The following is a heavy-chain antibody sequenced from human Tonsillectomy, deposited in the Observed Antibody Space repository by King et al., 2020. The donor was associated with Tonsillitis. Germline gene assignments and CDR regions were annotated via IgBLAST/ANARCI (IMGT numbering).Heavy chain of an antibody. J-gene: IGHJ4*02. CDR2: IYYSGST. CDR3: AGHPLPTTVVTPVAY. V-gene: IGHV4-39*07. CDR1: GGSISSSSYY. Sequence: QLQESGPGLVKPSETLSLTCTVSGGSISSSSYYWGWIRQPPGKGLEWIGSIYYSGSTYYNPSLKSRVTISVDTSKNQFSLKLSSVTAADTAVYYCAGHPLPTTVVTPVAYWGQGTLVTVSS. D-gene: IGHD4-23*01.